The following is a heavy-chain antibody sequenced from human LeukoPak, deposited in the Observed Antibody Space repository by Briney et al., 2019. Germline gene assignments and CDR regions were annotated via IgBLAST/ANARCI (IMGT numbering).Heavy chain of an antibody. CDR1: GFTFSDYN. D-gene: IGHD5-24*01. Sequence: GGSLRLSCAASGFTFSDYNMNWVRQAPGKGLEWISYIGIDSGNTNYADSVKGRFTISGDKAKNSLYLQMNSLRVEDTAVYYCARDYKYAFDNWGQGTLVTVS. V-gene: IGHV3-11*06. CDR2: IGIDSGNT. J-gene: IGHJ4*02. CDR3: ARDYKYAFDN.